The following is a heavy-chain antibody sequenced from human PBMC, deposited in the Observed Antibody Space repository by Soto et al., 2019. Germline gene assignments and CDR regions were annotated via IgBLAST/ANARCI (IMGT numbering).Heavy chain of an antibody. Sequence: SETLSLTCSVSGGSISSYYWSWIRQPAGKGLEWIGRIYASGSPNYNPSLKSRVTMSVDTSKNQFSLRLNSVTAADTAVYYCACGTSGQDDYWGQGTLVTVSS. D-gene: IGHD1-7*01. CDR2: IYASGSP. V-gene: IGHV4-4*07. J-gene: IGHJ4*02. CDR1: GGSISSYY. CDR3: ACGTSGQDDY.